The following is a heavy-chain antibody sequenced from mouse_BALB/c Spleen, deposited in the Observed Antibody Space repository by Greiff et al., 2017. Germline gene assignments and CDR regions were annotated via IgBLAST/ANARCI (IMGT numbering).Heavy chain of an antibody. CDR3: ARDGNLYAMDY. J-gene: IGHJ4*01. V-gene: IGHV5-17*02. CDR2: ISSGSSTI. CDR1: GFTFSSFG. Sequence: EVQGVESGGGLVQPGGSRKLSCAASGFTFSSFGMHWVRQAPEKGLEWVAYISSGSSTIYYADTVKGRFTISRDNPKNTLFLQMTSLRSEDTAMYYCARDGNLYAMDYWGQGTSVTVSS. D-gene: IGHD2-1*01.